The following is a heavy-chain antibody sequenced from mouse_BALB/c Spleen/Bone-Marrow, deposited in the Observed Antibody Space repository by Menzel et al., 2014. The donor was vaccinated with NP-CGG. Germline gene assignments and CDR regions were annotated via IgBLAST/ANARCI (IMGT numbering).Heavy chain of an antibody. CDR1: GYAFTNYL. Sequence: QVQLQQSGAELVRPGTSVKVSCKASGYAFTNYLIEWVKQRPGQGLEWIGVINPGSGGTNYNEKFKGKATLTADKSSSTAYMQLSSLTSDDSAVYFCARGGDYGFMDYWSQGTSVTVSS. CDR2: INPGSGGT. D-gene: IGHD1-2*01. V-gene: IGHV1-54*01. J-gene: IGHJ4*01. CDR3: ARGGDYGFMDY.